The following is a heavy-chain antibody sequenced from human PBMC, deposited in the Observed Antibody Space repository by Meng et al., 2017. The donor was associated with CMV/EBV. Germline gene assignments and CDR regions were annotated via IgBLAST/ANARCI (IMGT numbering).Heavy chain of an antibody. CDR2: ISSSSSYI. J-gene: IGHJ6*02. CDR3: ARAASGGSERWDYYYYGMDV. CDR1: GFTFSSYS. V-gene: IGHV3-21*01. Sequence: GGSLRLSCAASGFTFSSYSMNWVRQAPGKGLEWVSSISSSSSYIYYADSVKGRFTISRDNAKNSLYLQMNSLRAEDTAVYYCARAASGGSERWDYYYYGMDVWAKGPRSPSP. D-gene: IGHD5-24*01.